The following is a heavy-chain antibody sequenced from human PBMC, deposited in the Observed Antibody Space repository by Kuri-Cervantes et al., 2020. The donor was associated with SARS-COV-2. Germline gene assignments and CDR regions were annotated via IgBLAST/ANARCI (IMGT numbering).Heavy chain of an antibody. Sequence: SLKIYCPAPGFTFSSYAMHWVRQAPGKGLEWVAVISYDGSNKYYADSVKGRFTISRDNSKNTLYLQMNSLRAEDTAVYYCARVGGSYYYYYYMDVWGKGTTVTVSS. D-gene: IGHD1-26*01. CDR2: ISYDGSNK. CDR3: ARVGGSYYYYYYMDV. V-gene: IGHV3-30-3*01. J-gene: IGHJ6*03. CDR1: GFTFSSYA.